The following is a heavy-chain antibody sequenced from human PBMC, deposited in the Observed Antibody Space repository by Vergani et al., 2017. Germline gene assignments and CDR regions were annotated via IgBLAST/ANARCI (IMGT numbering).Heavy chain of an antibody. CDR1: GGSISSGTYY. CDR2: IYTSGST. J-gene: IGHJ3*02. CDR3: AREAYCSSTSCPHDAFDI. V-gene: IGHV4-61*02. Sequence: QVQLKESGPGLVKPSQTLSLTCTVSGGSISSGTYYWSWIRQPAGKGLEWIGRIYTSGSTNYNPSLKSRVSMSLDTAKNQFSLKLSSVTAADTAVFYCAREAYCSSTSCPHDAFDIWGQGTMVTVSS. D-gene: IGHD2-2*01.